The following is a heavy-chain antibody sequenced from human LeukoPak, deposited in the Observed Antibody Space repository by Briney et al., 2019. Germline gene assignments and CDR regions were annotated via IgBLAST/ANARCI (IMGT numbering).Heavy chain of an antibody. V-gene: IGHV3-15*01. CDR1: GFTFSNAW. CDR3: STYGYSEQLGGRLGYFDY. J-gene: IGHJ4*02. CDR2: IKSKTDGETT. D-gene: IGHD5-18*01. Sequence: GGSLRLSCAASGFTFSNAWMSWVRQAPGKGLEWVGRIKSKTDGETTEYGAPVKGRFTVSREDSKTTLYLQMNSLETDDTAVYYCSTYGYSEQLGGRLGYFDYWGQGTLVTVSS.